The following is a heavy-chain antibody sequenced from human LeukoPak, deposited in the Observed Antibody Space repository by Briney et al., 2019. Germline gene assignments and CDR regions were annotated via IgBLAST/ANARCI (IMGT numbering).Heavy chain of an antibody. V-gene: IGHV3-74*01. CDR1: GFSFSTHW. CDR3: GSLTVVARDH. J-gene: IGHJ4*02. Sequence: GGSLRLSCAASGFSFSTHWMHWARQSPGKGLVCVAQINSDGSRTGYADSVKRRFTISRDNAKNTLYLEMISLRAEDTAVYYCGSLTVVARDHWGQGTLVTVSS. CDR2: INSDGSRT. D-gene: IGHD3-22*01.